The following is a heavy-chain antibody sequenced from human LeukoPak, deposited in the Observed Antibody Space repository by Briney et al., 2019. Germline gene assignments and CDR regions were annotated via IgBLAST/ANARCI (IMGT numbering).Heavy chain of an antibody. CDR2: ISTGGSI. Sequence: SETLSLTCTVSGGSINTYCWSWTRQPAGKGLEWIGRISTGGSINFNPSLESRVTMSVDTSKKQFSLRLSSVTAADTAVYYCARDQGDYGDHRYFDYWGQGTLVTVSS. V-gene: IGHV4-4*07. CDR3: ARDQGDYGDHRYFDY. D-gene: IGHD4-17*01. J-gene: IGHJ4*02. CDR1: GGSINTYC.